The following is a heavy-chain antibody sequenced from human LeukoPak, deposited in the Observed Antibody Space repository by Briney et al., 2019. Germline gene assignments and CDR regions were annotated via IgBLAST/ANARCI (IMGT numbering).Heavy chain of an antibody. CDR2: ISWNSGSI. CDR1: GFTFDDYA. D-gene: IGHD3-10*01. CDR3: AKAPRMVRGVSAPDY. J-gene: IGHJ4*02. V-gene: IGHV3-9*01. Sequence: KPGGSLRLSCAASGFTFDDYAMHWVRQAPGKGLEWVSGISWNSGSIGYADSVKGRFTISRDNAKNSLYLQMNSLRAEDTALYYCAKAPRMVRGVSAPDYWGQGTLVTVSS.